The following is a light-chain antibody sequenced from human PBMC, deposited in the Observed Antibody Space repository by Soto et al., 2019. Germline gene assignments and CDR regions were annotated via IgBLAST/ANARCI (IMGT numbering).Light chain of an antibody. V-gene: IGKV3-20*01. J-gene: IGKJ4*01. CDR3: QQYGSTPLT. CDR1: QSVRSNY. Sequence: EIVLKQSPDTLSLSPGERATLSCRASQSVRSNYLACYQQKPGQAPRFLIYDASSRATGIPDRFSGSGSVTDFTLTISRLEPEDFAVYYCQQYGSTPLTFGGGTKVDIK. CDR2: DAS.